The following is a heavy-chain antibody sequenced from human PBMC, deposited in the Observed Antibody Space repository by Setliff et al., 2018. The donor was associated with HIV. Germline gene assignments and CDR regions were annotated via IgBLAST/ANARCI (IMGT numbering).Heavy chain of an antibody. J-gene: IGHJ4*02. Sequence: GASVKVSCKASGGTFSSYAISWVRQAPGQGLEWMGGIIPIFGTSNYAQKFQGRLTITADESTSTASMELSSLRSEDTAVYYCARDNRTGYSGGWPLDYWGQGTVVTVSS. CDR2: IIPIFGTS. V-gene: IGHV1-69*13. CDR1: GGTFSSYA. CDR3: ARDNRTGYSGGWPLDY. D-gene: IGHD5-12*01.